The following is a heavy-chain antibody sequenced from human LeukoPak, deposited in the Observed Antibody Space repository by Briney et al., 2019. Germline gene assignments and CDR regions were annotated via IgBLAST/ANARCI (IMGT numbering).Heavy chain of an antibody. J-gene: IGHJ4*02. V-gene: IGHV3-21*01. D-gene: IGHD3-9*01. CDR3: ARQNDILTGPFDY. CDR2: ISSSSSYI. CDR1: GFTFSSYS. Sequence: GGSLRLSCAASGFTFSSYSMNWVRQAPGKGLEWGSSISSSSSYIYYADSVKGRFTISRDNAKNSLYLQMNSLRAEDTAVYYCARQNDILTGPFDYWGQGTLVTVSS.